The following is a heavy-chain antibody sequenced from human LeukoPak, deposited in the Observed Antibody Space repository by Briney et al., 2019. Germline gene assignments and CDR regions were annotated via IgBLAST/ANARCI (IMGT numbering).Heavy chain of an antibody. CDR2: RNHRGSS. CDR1: GSSFTGYY. D-gene: IGHD6-19*01. Sequence: PSETLSLACSVHGSSFTGYYWSWIRQPPGKGLEWIGERNHRGSSYFNPSSESRVTISLDTSRKQFSLNLTSVTAADTAFYYCARGSGSYSGAADYWGQGTLVTVSS. CDR3: ARGSGSYSGAADY. J-gene: IGHJ4*02. V-gene: IGHV4-34*01.